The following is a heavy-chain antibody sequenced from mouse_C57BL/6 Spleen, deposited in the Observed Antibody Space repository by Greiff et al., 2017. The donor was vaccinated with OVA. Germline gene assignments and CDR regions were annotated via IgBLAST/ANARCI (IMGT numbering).Heavy chain of an antibody. D-gene: IGHD2-2*01. CDR1: GYTFTSYW. CDR3: ARSGLRRTGYYFDY. V-gene: IGHV1-61*01. CDR2: IYPSDSET. Sequence: QVQLKQPGAELVRPGSSVKLSCKASGYTFTSYWMDWVKQRPGQGLEWIGNIYPSDSETHYNQKFKDKATLTVDKSSSTAYMQLSSLTSEDSAVYYCARSGLRRTGYYFDYWGQGTTLTVSS. J-gene: IGHJ2*01.